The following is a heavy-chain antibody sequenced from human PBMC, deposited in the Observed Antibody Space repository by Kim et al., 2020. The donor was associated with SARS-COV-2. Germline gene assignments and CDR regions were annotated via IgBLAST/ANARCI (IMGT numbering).Heavy chain of an antibody. CDR3: AFRIAVEPRPFDY. D-gene: IGHD6-19*01. Sequence: SETLSLTCAVYGGSFSGYYWSWIRQPPGKGLEWIGEINHSGSTNYNPSLKSRVTISVDTSKNQFSLKLSSVTAADTAVYYCAFRIAVEPRPFDYWGQGTLVTVSS. V-gene: IGHV4-34*01. CDR2: INHSGST. J-gene: IGHJ4*02. CDR1: GGSFSGYY.